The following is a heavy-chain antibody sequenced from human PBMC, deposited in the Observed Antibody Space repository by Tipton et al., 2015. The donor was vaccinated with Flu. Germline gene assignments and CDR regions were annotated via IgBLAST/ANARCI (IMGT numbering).Heavy chain of an antibody. CDR1: DGSITGYY. V-gene: IGHV4-59*01. CDR2: ISYTGRP. D-gene: IGHD2-21*01. J-gene: IGHJ6*02. Sequence: TLSLTCTVSDGSITGYYWSWIRRPPGKGLEYIGFISYTGRPNYNPSLKSRLAISLDASNHQFSLRLRSVSAADSAVYHCARGVIRGDHSYGFDVWGQGTTVTVSS. CDR3: ARGVIRGDHSYGFDV.